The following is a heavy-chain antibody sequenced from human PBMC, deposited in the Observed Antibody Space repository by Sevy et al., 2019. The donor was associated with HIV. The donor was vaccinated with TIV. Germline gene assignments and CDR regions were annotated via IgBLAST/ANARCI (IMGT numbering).Heavy chain of an antibody. V-gene: IGHV1-18*01. Sequence: ASVKVSCKASGYTFTSYGINWVRQAPGQGLEWMGWISAYNGNTNYAQKLQGRVTMTTDTSTSTAYMELRSLRSDDTAVYYCARSFVYDSSGYSDYWGQGTLVTVSS. D-gene: IGHD3-22*01. CDR3: ARSFVYDSSGYSDY. J-gene: IGHJ4*02. CDR2: ISAYNGNT. CDR1: GYTFTSYG.